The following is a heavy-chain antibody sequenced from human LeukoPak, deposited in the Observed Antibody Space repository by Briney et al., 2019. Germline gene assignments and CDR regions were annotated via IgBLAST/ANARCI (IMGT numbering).Heavy chain of an antibody. CDR1: GGTFSSYA. J-gene: IGHJ6*03. CDR3: ARELQYGYSSPGYYYMDV. Sequence: GASVKVSCKASGGTFSSYAISWVRQAPGQGLKWLGGFIPIFGTANYAQKFQGRVTITADESTSTAYMELSSLRSEDTAVYYCARELQYGYSSPGYYYMDVWGKGTTVTVSS. D-gene: IGHD6-13*01. CDR2: FIPIFGTA. V-gene: IGHV1-69*13.